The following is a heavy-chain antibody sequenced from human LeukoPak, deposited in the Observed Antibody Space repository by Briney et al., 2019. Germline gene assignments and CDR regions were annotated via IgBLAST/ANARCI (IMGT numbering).Heavy chain of an antibody. J-gene: IGHJ4*02. CDR1: GYTLTGHY. Sequence: ASVKVSCKASGYTLTGHYMHWVRQAPGQGLEWMGWIIPNSGDTNYAQKFRGRVTMTRDTSISTAYMDLSRLRSDDTAVYYCASSSYYFHSSAYLDYWGQGTPVTVSS. V-gene: IGHV1-2*02. D-gene: IGHD3-22*01. CDR2: IIPNSGDT. CDR3: ASSSYYFHSSAYLDY.